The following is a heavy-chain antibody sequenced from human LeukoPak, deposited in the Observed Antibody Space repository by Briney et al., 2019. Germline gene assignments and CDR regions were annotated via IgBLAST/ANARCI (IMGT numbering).Heavy chain of an antibody. D-gene: IGHD3-22*01. V-gene: IGHV3-30*03. CDR1: GFTFSSYG. CDR2: ISYDGSNK. J-gene: IGHJ4*02. CDR3: ATRLDSSGLEFDY. Sequence: PGRSLRLSCAASGFTFSSYGMHWVRQAPGKGLEWVAVISYDGSNKYYADSVKGRFTISRDNSKNTLYLQMNSLRAEDTAVYYCATRLDSSGLEFDYWGQGTLVTVSS.